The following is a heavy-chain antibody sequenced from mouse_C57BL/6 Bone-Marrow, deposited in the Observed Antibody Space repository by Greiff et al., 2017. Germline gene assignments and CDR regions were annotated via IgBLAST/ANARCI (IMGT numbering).Heavy chain of an antibody. V-gene: IGHV1-26*01. CDR1: GYTFTDYY. J-gene: IGHJ2*01. D-gene: IGHD1-1*01. CDR3: ARDYYGSSWYFDY. CDR2: INPNNGGT. Sequence: VQLQQSGPELVKPGASVKISCKASGYTFTDYYMNWVKQSLGKSLEWIGDINPNNGGTSYNQKLKGKATLTVDKSSSTAYMELRSLTSEDSAVYYCARDYYGSSWYFDYWGQGTILTVSS.